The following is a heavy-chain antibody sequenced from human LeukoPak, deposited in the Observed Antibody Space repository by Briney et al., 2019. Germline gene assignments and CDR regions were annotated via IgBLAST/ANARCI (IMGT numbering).Heavy chain of an antibody. J-gene: IGHJ6*03. D-gene: IGHD2-15*01. CDR2: MNPNSGNT. CDR3: ARVALPYCSGGSCYSSYYYYYYMDV. CDR1: GYTFTSYD. V-gene: IGHV1-8*01. Sequence: ASVKVSCKASGYTFTSYDINWVRQATGQGLEWMGWMNPNSGNTGYAQKFQGRVTMTRNTSISTAYMELSSLRSEDTAVYYCARVALPYCSGGSCYSSYYYYYYMDVWGKGTTVTISS.